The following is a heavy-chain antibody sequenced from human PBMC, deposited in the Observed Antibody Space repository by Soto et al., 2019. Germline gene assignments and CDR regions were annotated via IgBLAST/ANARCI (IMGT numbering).Heavy chain of an antibody. CDR3: ARDMGFGLSDY. CDR1: GYTFTSYA. D-gene: IGHD3-10*01. CDR2: INAGNGNT. J-gene: IGHJ4*02. V-gene: IGHV1-3*01. Sequence: QVQLVQSGAEVKKPGASVKVSCKASGYTFTSYAMHWVRQAPGQRLEWMGWINAGNGNTKYSQKFQGRVTITRDTSASTAYMELSSVRSEDTAVYYCARDMGFGLSDYWGQGTLVTVSS.